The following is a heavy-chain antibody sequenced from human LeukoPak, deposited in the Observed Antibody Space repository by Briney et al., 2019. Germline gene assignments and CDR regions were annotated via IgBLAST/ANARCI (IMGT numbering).Heavy chain of an antibody. CDR1: GGSISSYY. V-gene: IGHV4-59*08. J-gene: IGHJ4*02. CDR3: ARAVATIVNFDY. CDR2: IYYSGST. Sequence: SETLSLTCTVSGGSISSYYWSWIRQPPGKGLEWIGYIYYSGSTNYNPSLKSRVTISVGTSKNQFSLKLSSVTAADTAVYYCARAVATIVNFDYWGQGTLVTVSS. D-gene: IGHD5-12*01.